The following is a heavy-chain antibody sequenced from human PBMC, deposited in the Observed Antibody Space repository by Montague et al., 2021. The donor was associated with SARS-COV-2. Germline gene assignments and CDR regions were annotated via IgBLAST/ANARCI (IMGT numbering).Heavy chain of an antibody. V-gene: IGHV2-70*01. D-gene: IGHD2/OR15-2a*01. CDR3: ARNRLSVFDF. Sequence: PALVKPTQTLTLTCSFSGFSLTTPGVSVGWIRQPPGRALEWLALIDWAHDQYYSRSLGTRLTISPGTSKSQVVLTLTNVGTVDTATYYCARNRLSVFDFWGQGTLVTVSS. CDR1: GFSLTTPGVS. CDR2: IDWAHDQ. J-gene: IGHJ4*02.